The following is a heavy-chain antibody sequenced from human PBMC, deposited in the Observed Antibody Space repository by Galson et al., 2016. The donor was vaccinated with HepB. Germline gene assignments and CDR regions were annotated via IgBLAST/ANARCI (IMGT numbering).Heavy chain of an antibody. V-gene: IGHV3-21*05. CDR2: ISSYITYK. Sequence: ALRLSCAASGFSVNSNSMSWVRQAPGKGLEWVAYISSYITYKNSADSVRGRFTISRDTAKNSLYLQMNSLRPEDTAVYYCATVRVEGYSHGYGDDWGQGTLVTVSS. CDR1: GFSVNSNS. J-gene: IGHJ4*02. D-gene: IGHD5-18*01. CDR3: ATVRVEGYSHGYGDD.